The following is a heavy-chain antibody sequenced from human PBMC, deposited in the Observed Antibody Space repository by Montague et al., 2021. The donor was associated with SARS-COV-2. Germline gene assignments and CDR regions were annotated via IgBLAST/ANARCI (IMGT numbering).Heavy chain of an antibody. CDR2: ISYDGFNK. V-gene: IGHV3-30*04. CDR1: GFTFSRHA. CDR3: ARGGGYRDAFDI. J-gene: IGHJ3*02. D-gene: IGHD5-18*01. Sequence: SLSLSCAASGFTFSRHAMHLVRQAPGKGLEWVAVISYDGFNKYYADSVKGRFTISRDNSKNTLSLQMNSLRTEDTAVYYCARGGGYRDAFDIWGQGTMVTVSS.